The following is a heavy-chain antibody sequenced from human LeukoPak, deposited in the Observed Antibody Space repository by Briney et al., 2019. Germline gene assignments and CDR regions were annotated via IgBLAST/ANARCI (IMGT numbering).Heavy chain of an antibody. CDR2: ISGSGGST. J-gene: IGHJ4*02. D-gene: IGHD2-2*02. CDR1: GFTFSSYA. CDR3: APAPQYQLLYEGHYFDY. V-gene: IGHV3-23*01. Sequence: GGSLRLSCAASGFTFSSYAMSWVRQAPGKGLEWVSAISGSGGSTYYADSVKGRFTISRDNSKNTLYLQMNSLRAADTAVYYCAPAPQYQLLYEGHYFDYWGQGTLVTVSS.